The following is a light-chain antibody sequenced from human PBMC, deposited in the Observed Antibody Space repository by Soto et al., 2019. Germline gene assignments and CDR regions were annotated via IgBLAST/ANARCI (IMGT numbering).Light chain of an antibody. CDR3: QQYSSYSAWT. CDR2: DAS. Sequence: DIQMTQSPSTLSASIGDRVSITCRASRSISKWLAWHQQKPGKAPKLLIYDASTLQSGVPPRFSGSGSGTEFTLTIRSLQPDDIATYYCQQYSSYSAWTFGEGTKVDIK. CDR1: RSISKW. J-gene: IGKJ1*01. V-gene: IGKV1-5*01.